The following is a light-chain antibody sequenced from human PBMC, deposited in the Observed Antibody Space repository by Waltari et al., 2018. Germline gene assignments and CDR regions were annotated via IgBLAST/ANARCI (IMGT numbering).Light chain of an antibody. J-gene: IGKJ4*01. Sequence: AIRITQSPSSLSASTGDRVTITCRPSQAISSYLAWYQQKPGKAPKLLIYASSTLQSGVPSRFSGSGSGTNFTLTIGCLQSEDVATYFCQQYYGDPLSFGGGTKVEIK. V-gene: IGKV1-8*01. CDR3: QQYYGDPLS. CDR2: ASS. CDR1: QAISSY.